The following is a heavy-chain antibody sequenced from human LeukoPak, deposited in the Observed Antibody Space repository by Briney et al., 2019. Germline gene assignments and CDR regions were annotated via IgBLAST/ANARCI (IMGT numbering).Heavy chain of an antibody. D-gene: IGHD1/OR15-1a*01. V-gene: IGHV3-74*03. CDR2: IRTDGTIT. CDR1: GFTFKNFW. Sequence: GGSLRLSCAASGFTFKNFWMHWVRQAPGKGLVWVSRIRTDGTITTYADSVKGRFSISRDNAKNTLYLQVNSLRVEDTAVYYCAREGTGSYMDVWGKGTTVTVSS. J-gene: IGHJ6*03. CDR3: AREGTGSYMDV.